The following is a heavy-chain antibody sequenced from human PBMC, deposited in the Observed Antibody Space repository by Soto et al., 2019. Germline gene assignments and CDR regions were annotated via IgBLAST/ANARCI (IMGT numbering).Heavy chain of an antibody. CDR1: GFDFTNSW. D-gene: IGHD2-8*01. J-gene: IGHJ5*02. CDR2: VNSDGSIT. CDR3: ARGRSNQYESSPPPKFDP. V-gene: IGHV3-74*01. Sequence: GGSLRLSCAASGFDFTNSWMHWVRQAPGKGLVWVSHVNSDGSITTYADSVKGRFTISRDNAKNTVYLQMNSLRAGDTAVYYCARGRSNQYESSPPPKFDPWGRGTLVTVSS.